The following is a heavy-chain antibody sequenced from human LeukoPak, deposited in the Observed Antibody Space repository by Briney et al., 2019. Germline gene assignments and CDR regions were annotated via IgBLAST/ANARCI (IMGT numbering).Heavy chain of an antibody. CDR1: GGTFSSYA. J-gene: IGHJ4*02. D-gene: IGHD5-24*01. V-gene: IGHV1-69*05. Sequence: SVKVSCKASGGTFSSYAISWVRQAPGQGLEWMGGFIPIFGTANYAQKFQGRVTITTDESTSTAYMELSSLRSEDTAVYYCAREGVEMATKYYFDYWGQGTLVTVSS. CDR2: FIPIFGTA. CDR3: AREGVEMATKYYFDY.